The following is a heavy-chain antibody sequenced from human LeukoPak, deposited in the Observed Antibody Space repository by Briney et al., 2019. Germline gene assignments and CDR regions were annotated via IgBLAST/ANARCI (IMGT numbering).Heavy chain of an antibody. CDR2: ISGSGGST. CDR3: AKDYYDSSGYYYRYFDY. D-gene: IGHD3-22*01. CDR1: GFTFSSYG. J-gene: IGHJ4*02. Sequence: PGGSLRLSCAASGFTFSSYGMSWVRQAPGKGLECVSAISGSGGSTYYADSVKGRFTISRDNSKNTLYLQMNSLRAEDTAVYYCAKDYYDSSGYYYRYFDYWGQGTLVTVSS. V-gene: IGHV3-23*01.